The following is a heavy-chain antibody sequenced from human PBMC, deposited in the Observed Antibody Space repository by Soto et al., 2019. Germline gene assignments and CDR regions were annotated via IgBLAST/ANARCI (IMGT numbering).Heavy chain of an antibody. J-gene: IGHJ4*02. Sequence: QLQLQESGPGLVKPSETLSLTCTVSDDSIGRSNYFWGWIHQPPGKGLEWIGNIFYSGNTHYNPSDKRRGTKSLDTTNQHCALRVSSVTAADTAVYYCARHLYSGDSSGSFGYWGPGALVIVSS. CDR1: DDSIGRSNYF. D-gene: IGHD6-19*01. CDR2: IFYSGNT. V-gene: IGHV4-39*01. CDR3: ARHLYSGDSSGSFGY.